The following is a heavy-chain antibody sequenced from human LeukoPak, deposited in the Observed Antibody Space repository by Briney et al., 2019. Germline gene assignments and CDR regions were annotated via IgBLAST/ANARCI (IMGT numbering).Heavy chain of an antibody. Sequence: GGSLRPSCSASGFTFSSYAMHWVRQAPGKGLEYVSAISSNGGSTYYADSVKDRFTISRDNSKNTLFLQLSSPRAEDTAVYYCVKVGTATSDNWGQGTLVTVSS. CDR1: GFTFSSYA. J-gene: IGHJ4*02. CDR3: VKVGTATSDN. D-gene: IGHD1-26*01. CDR2: ISSNGGST. V-gene: IGHV3-64D*06.